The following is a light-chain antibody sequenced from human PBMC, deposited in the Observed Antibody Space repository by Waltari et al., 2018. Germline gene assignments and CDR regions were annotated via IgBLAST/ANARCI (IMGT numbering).Light chain of an antibody. CDR1: SSDVGGYNY. CDR3: CSYAGSITFWV. J-gene: IGLJ3*02. CDR2: DGT. V-gene: IGLV2-11*01. Sequence: QSALTQPRSVSGSPGQSVTISCTGTSSDVGGYNYVSWYQHHPGKAPKLIIYDGTKRPSGVPDRFSAAKSDNTASLTISGLQAEDEADYYCCSYAGSITFWVFGGGTKLTVL.